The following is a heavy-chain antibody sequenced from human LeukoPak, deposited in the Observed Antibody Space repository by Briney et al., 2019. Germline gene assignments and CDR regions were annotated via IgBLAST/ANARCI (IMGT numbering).Heavy chain of an antibody. CDR3: AKEPWGDIVVVPAPGADY. CDR1: GFTVSSNY. D-gene: IGHD2-2*01. V-gene: IGHV3-66*01. J-gene: IGHJ4*02. CDR2: IYSGGNT. Sequence: GGSLRLSCAASGFTVSSNYMSWVRQAPGKGLEWVSLIYSGGNTYYADSVKGRFTISRDSSKNTLYLQMNSLRAEDTAVYYCAKEPWGDIVVVPAPGADYWGQGTLVTVSS.